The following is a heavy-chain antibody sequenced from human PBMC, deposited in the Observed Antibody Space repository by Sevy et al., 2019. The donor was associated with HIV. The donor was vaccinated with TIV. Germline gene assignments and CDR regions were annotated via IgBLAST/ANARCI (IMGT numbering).Heavy chain of an antibody. CDR2: ISSSSSYI. J-gene: IGHJ4*02. Sequence: GGSLRLSCAASGFTFSSYSMNWVRQAPGKGLEWVSSISSSSSYIYYADSVKGRFTISRDNAKNSLYLQMNSLRAEDTAVYYCARDRVPVIAVASTFFDYWGQGTLVTVSS. V-gene: IGHV3-21*01. CDR1: GFTFSSYS. D-gene: IGHD6-19*01. CDR3: ARDRVPVIAVASTFFDY.